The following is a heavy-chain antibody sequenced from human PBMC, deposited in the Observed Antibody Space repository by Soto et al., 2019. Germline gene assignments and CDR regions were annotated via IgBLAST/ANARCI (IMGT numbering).Heavy chain of an antibody. Sequence: SETLSLTCTVSGGSISSYYWSWIRQPPGKGLEWIGYIYYSGSTNYNPSLKSRVTISVDTSKNQFSLKLSSVTAADTAVYYCARGVDPAMVDFDYWGQGTLVTVSS. D-gene: IGHD5-18*01. CDR2: IYYSGST. CDR1: GGSISSYY. CDR3: ARGVDPAMVDFDY. V-gene: IGHV4-59*01. J-gene: IGHJ4*02.